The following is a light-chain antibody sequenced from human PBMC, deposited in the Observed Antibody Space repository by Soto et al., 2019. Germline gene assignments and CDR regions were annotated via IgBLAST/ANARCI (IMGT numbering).Light chain of an antibody. CDR3: QQYNNWPRT. J-gene: IGKJ5*01. CDR2: AAS. CDR1: QSVNSN. V-gene: IGKV3-15*01. Sequence: EIVMTQSPATLSVSPGERATLSCRASQSVNSNLAWYQQKPGQAPRLLMSAASTRATDVPARFSGSGSGTEFTLTISSLQSEDFAVYHCQQYNNWPRTFGQGTRLEIK.